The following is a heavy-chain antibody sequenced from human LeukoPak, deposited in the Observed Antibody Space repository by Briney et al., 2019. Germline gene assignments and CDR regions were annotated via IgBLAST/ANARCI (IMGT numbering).Heavy chain of an antibody. CDR1: GFKFSSYA. CDR3: AKVTTVTTPTYGYFDL. D-gene: IGHD4-17*01. CDR2: ISGGGASK. J-gene: IGHJ2*01. Sequence: GGSLRLSCAASGFKFSSYAMTWVRQAPGEGLEWVSAISGGGASKYYTDSVKGRFTISRDNSKNTLYLQMNSLRAEDTAVYYCAKVTTVTTPTYGYFDLCGRGTLVTVSS. V-gene: IGHV3-23*01.